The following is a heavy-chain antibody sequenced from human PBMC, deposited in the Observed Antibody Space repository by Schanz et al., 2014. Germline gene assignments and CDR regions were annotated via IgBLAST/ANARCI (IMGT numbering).Heavy chain of an antibody. D-gene: IGHD6-19*01. V-gene: IGHV3-73*01. CDR3: TTYCDGGCAIDN. CDR2: IRSKPNNYAT. CDR1: GFTFSSYG. Sequence: VQLVESGGGVVQPGRSLRLSCAASGFTFSSYGMHWVRQAPGKGLEWVGHIRSKPNNYATEYAASMKGRFTISRDDSKNTTYLQMNSLKTEDTAVYYCTTYCDGGCAIDNWGQGALVTVSS. J-gene: IGHJ4*02.